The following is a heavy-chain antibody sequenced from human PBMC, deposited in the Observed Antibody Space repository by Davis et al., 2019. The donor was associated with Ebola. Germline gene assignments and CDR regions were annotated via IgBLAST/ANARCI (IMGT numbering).Heavy chain of an antibody. CDR2: ISASGGTT. CDR3: AREEGTFVYYYGMDV. D-gene: IGHD2/OR15-2a*01. Sequence: GGSLRLSCAASGFTFGTYVMSWVRQVPGQGLEWVSGISASGGTTYDAASVKGRFTISRDNSNSTLFLQMNSLRAEDTAVYYCAREEGTFVYYYGMDVWGQGTTVTVSS. V-gene: IGHV3-23*01. CDR1: GFTFGTYV. J-gene: IGHJ6*02.